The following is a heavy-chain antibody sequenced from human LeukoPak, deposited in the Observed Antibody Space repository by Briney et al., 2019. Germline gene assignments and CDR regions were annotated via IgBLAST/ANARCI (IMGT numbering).Heavy chain of an antibody. CDR3: ARLYGTYPGWFDP. V-gene: IGHV3-33*01. CDR1: GFTFSSYG. Sequence: RRSLRLSCAASGFTFSSYGMHWVRQAPGRGLEWVAVIWYDGSNKYYADSVKGRFTISRDNSKNTLYLQMNSLRAEDTAVYYCARLYGTYPGWFDPWGQGTLVTVSS. J-gene: IGHJ5*02. CDR2: IWYDGSNK. D-gene: IGHD4-17*01.